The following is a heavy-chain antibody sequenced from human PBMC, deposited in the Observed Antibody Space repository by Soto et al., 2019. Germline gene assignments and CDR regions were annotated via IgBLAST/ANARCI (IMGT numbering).Heavy chain of an antibody. CDR3: ARHSPYGSGSYYAPLDP. Sequence: GESLKISCKGSGYRFTNYWVAWVRQMPGKGLEWMGIIHPGDSDTRYSPSFQGQVNISADKSTDTAHLQWTSLRASDTAMYYCARHSPYGSGSYYAPLDPWGQGTLVTVSS. CDR1: GYRFTNYW. D-gene: IGHD3-10*01. J-gene: IGHJ5*02. V-gene: IGHV5-51*01. CDR2: IHPGDSDT.